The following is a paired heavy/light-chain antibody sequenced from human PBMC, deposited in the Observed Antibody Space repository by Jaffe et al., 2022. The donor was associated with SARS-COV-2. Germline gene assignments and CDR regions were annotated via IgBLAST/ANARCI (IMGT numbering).Light chain of an antibody. CDR1: QAISTY. J-gene: IGKJ3*01. CDR2: AAS. CDR3: QQVNSYPRT. V-gene: IGKV1-9*01. Sequence: DIQLTQSPSFLSASVGDRVTITCRASQAISTYLAWYQQKPGEAPQLLIYAASTLQSGVPSRFSGSGSGTDFTLTISSLQPEDFATYYCQQVNSYPRTFGPGTKVDIK.
Heavy chain of an antibody. CDR3: VREGGFTSNYYYSYYMDV. Sequence: EVKVVESGGGLVQPGGSLRLSCAASGFSFISYSMNWVRQAPGKGLEWVSYISSSSSSVYYADSVQGRFTISRDNAKDSLYLQMNSLRAEDTAVYYCVREGGFTSNYYYSYYMDVWGKGTTVTVSS. CDR1: GFSFISYS. J-gene: IGHJ6*03. V-gene: IGHV3-48*01. CDR2: ISSSSSSV. D-gene: IGHD3-3*01.